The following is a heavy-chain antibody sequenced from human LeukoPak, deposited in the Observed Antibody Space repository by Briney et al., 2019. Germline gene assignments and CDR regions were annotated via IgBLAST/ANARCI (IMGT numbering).Heavy chain of an antibody. CDR2: ISWNSGSI. Sequence: GGSLRLSCAASGFTFDDYAMHWVRRAPGKGLEWVSGISWNSGSIGYADSVKGRFTISRDNAKNSLYLQMNSLRAEDTALYYCAKGSSIAVAGQLIFDYWGQGTLVTVSS. CDR3: AKGSSIAVAGQLIFDY. J-gene: IGHJ4*02. D-gene: IGHD6-19*01. V-gene: IGHV3-9*01. CDR1: GFTFDDYA.